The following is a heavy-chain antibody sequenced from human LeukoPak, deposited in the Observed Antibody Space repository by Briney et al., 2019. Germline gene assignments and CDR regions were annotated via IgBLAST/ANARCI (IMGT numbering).Heavy chain of an antibody. J-gene: IGHJ4*02. CDR1: DYSITSVYY. CDR2: IFHSGST. V-gene: IGHV4-38-2*02. D-gene: IGHD1-26*01. CDR3: AREVGFRFDY. Sequence: SETLSLTCTVSDYSITSVYYWAWIRQSPGKGLEWIGSIFHSGSTYQNPSLQSRITISVDTSKNQFSLKLNSVTAADTAMYYCAREVGFRFDYWGQGALFTVSS.